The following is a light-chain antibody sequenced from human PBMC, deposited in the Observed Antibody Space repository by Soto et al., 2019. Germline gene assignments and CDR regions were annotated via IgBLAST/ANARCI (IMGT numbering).Light chain of an antibody. CDR3: QQSNNWPPLT. V-gene: IGKV3-15*01. J-gene: IGKJ4*01. Sequence: EIVMTQSPATLSVSPGETATLSCRASQSVAGTLAWYQQKPGQPPRLLIYGVSTRATGVPARFSGSGSETDFSLTISSMQIEDFALYYCQQSNNWPPLTFGGGTKVEIK. CDR1: QSVAGT. CDR2: GVS.